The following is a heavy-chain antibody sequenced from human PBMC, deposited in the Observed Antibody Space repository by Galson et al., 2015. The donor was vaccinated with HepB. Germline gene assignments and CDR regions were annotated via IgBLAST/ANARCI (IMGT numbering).Heavy chain of an antibody. J-gene: IGHJ4*02. CDR3: ARVADADYGDHSHFDY. CDR2: ISSSTTYT. V-gene: IGHV3-11*06. D-gene: IGHD4-17*01. Sequence: LRLSCAASGFTLSDYYMSWIRQAPGKGLEWLSYISSSTTYTNYADSVKGRFTISRDNAKNSLFLQINSLRAEDTAVYYCARVADADYGDHSHFDYWGQGTLVTVSS. CDR1: GFTLSDYY.